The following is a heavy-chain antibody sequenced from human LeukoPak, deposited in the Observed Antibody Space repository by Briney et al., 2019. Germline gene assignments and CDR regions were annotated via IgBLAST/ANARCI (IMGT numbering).Heavy chain of an antibody. CDR3: ARLHSGTYFGDAFDI. D-gene: IGHD1-26*01. CDR2: IKEDGSEK. J-gene: IGHJ3*02. Sequence: GGSLRLSCAASGFTFSSYWMTWVRQAPGKGLKWVANIKEDGSEKYYVDSVKGRFTISRDNAKISLYLQMNSLRAEDAAVYYCARLHSGTYFGDAFDIWGQGTMVTVSS. CDR1: GFTFSSYW. V-gene: IGHV3-7*03.